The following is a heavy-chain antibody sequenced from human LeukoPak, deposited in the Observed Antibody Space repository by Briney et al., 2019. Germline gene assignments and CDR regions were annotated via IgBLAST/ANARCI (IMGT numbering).Heavy chain of an antibody. CDR3: ARGGSYYGSGKVWFDP. D-gene: IGHD3-10*01. Sequence: VKVSCKASGGTFSSYAISWVRQAPGQRLEWMGRIIPLLGIANYAQKFQGRVTITADESTSTAFMERSSLRSEDTAVYYCARGGSYYGSGKVWFDPWGQGTLVSVSS. CDR1: GGTFSSYA. V-gene: IGHV1-69*10. CDR2: IIPLLGIA. J-gene: IGHJ5*02.